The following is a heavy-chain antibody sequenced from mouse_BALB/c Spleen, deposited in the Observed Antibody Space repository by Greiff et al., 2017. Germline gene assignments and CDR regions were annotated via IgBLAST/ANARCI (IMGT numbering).Heavy chain of an antibody. V-gene: IGHV5-9-4*01. CDR2: ISSGGSYT. CDR3: AKFITDAMDY. J-gene: IGHJ4*01. CDR1: GFTFSSYA. Sequence: EVKLVESGGGLVKPGGSLKLSCAASGFTFSSYAMSWVRQSPEKRLEWVAEISSGGSYTYYPDTVTGRFTISRDNAKNTLYLEMSSLRSEDTAMYYCAKFITDAMDYWGQGTSVTVSS. D-gene: IGHD1-1*01.